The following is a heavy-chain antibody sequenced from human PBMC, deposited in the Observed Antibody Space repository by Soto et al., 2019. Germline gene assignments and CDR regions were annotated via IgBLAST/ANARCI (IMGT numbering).Heavy chain of an antibody. CDR1: GFTFNTYG. CDR3: VRVFDTYYFDL. D-gene: IGHD3-9*01. CDR2: IWNDGSNK. V-gene: IGHV3-33*01. Sequence: GGSLRLSCVASGFTFNTYGMHWVRQAPGKGLEWVALIWNDGSNKYYADSVKGRFTIPRDNFKNTMHLEMNSLRAEDTAVYYCVRVFDTYYFDLWGQGTLVTVSS. J-gene: IGHJ4*02.